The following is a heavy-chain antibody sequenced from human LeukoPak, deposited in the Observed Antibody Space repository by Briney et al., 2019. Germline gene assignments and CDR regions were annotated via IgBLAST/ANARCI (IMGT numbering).Heavy chain of an antibody. CDR2: IRYDGSNK. CDR3: AREGMGYDILTGYYYYYMDV. V-gene: IGHV3-30*02. CDR1: GFTFSSYG. J-gene: IGHJ6*03. D-gene: IGHD3-9*01. Sequence: GGSLRLSCAASGFTFSSYGMHWVRQAPGKGLEWVAFIRYDGSNKYYADSVKGRFTISRDNSKNTLYLQMNSLRAEDTAVYYCAREGMGYDILTGYYYYYMDVWGKGTTVTISS.